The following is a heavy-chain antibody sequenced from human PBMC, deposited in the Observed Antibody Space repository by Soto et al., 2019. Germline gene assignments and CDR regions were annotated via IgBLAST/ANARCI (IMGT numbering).Heavy chain of an antibody. CDR3: VREPKRNDY. J-gene: IGHJ4*02. V-gene: IGHV1-18*04. CDR1: GYDFSSYG. CDR2: ISASNGNR. Sequence: QVQLVQSGAEVKKPGASVKVSCKASGYDFSSYGISWVRQAPRQRLEWMGWISASNGNRDYAQQFQGRVTMTSDTSRTTAYMELRSLRSDDTGVYYCVREPKRNDYWGQGTL.